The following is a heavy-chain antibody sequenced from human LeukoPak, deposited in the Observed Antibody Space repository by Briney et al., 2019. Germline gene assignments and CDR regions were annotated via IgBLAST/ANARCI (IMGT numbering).Heavy chain of an antibody. CDR3: ARNNGVDV. Sequence: GARRLSCVASGFSLSKHWLSSVCQVPGGGAEWVANVFRGGSETYSLESVKSRFTISQDNAKSSLCLQMHSMRAEGTALYRWARNNGVDVWGQGTTVIVSS. CDR2: VFRGGSET. J-gene: IGHJ6*02. CDR1: GFSLSKHW. V-gene: IGHV3-7*03. D-gene: IGHD2-8*01.